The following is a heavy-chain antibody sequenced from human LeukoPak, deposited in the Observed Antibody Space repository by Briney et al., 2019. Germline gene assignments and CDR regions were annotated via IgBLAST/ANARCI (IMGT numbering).Heavy chain of an antibody. D-gene: IGHD1-26*01. Sequence: SETLSLTCTVPGGSISSGGYYWSWIRQHPGKGLEWIGYIYYSGSTYYNPSLKSRVTISVDTSKNQFSLKLSSVTAADTAVYYCARGPRGYFDYWGQGTLVTVSS. CDR3: ARGPRGYFDY. CDR1: GGSISSGGYY. J-gene: IGHJ4*02. V-gene: IGHV4-31*03. CDR2: IYYSGST.